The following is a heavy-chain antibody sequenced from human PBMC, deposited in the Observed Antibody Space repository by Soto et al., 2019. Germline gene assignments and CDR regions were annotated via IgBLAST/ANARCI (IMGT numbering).Heavy chain of an antibody. Sequence: QVQLVQSGAEVKKPGSLLKISCKASGATYSPFIAYAISWLRQGPGQGLEWLGSIIPLGSSQHYAEGFQGRATFEADSSTFTVSLELTNLTSDDAATSFCSRSRDRCGGDCFAVYAAFHLWGQGTAVSVSS. J-gene: IGHJ3*01. V-gene: IGHV1-69*04. CDR1: GATYSPFIAYA. CDR3: SRSRDRCGGDCFAVYAAFHL. D-gene: IGHD2-21*02. CDR2: IIPLGSSQ.